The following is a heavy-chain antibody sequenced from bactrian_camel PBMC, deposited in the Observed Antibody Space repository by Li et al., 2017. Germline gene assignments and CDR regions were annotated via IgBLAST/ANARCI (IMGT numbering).Heavy chain of an antibody. D-gene: IGHD1*01. V-gene: IGHV3S53*01. CDR3: TADRPSFGLLCGIWSARYNY. CDR1: GYTVSGRS. CDR2: IECDGST. J-gene: IGHJ4*01. Sequence: HVQLVESGGGSVQTGESLRLSCVASGYTVSGRSMGWFRQAQGKEREGVAHIECDGSTLYADSVEGRFTISKDNAKNTLYLQMNSLKPENTAVYYCTADRPSFGLLCGIWSARYNYWGQGTQVTVS.